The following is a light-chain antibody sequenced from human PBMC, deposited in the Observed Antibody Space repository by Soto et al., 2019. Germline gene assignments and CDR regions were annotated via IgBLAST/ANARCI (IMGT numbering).Light chain of an antibody. CDR2: DVS. Sequence: QSVLTQPASVSGSPGQWITISCTGTSSDVGGYNYVSWYQQHPGKAPKLMIYDVSNRPSGVSNRFSGSKSGNTSSLTISGLQAEDEADYYCSSYGSSSTAVVFGGGTKLTVL. CDR3: SSYGSSSTAVV. V-gene: IGLV2-14*01. J-gene: IGLJ2*01. CDR1: SSDVGGYNY.